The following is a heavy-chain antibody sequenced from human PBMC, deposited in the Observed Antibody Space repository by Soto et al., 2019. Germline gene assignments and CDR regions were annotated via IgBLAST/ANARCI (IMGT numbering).Heavy chain of an antibody. D-gene: IGHD6-19*01. CDR1: GYTFTSYY. V-gene: IGHV1-46*01. CDR3: ATDRVGSGWYDY. J-gene: IGHJ4*02. Sequence: QVQLVQSGAEVKKPGASVKVSCKASGYTFTSYYMHWVRQAPGEGLEWMGIINPSGGSTSYAQKFQGRVTMTRDTSTSTVYMELSSLRSEDTAVYYCATDRVGSGWYDYWGQGTLVTVSS. CDR2: INPSGGST.